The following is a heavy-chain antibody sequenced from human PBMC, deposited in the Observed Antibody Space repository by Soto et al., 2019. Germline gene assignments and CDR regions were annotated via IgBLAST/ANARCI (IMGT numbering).Heavy chain of an antibody. CDR3: ARDLFYCISTSCHPYYYGMDV. Sequence: QVQLVQSGAEVKKPGASVKVSCKASGYTFTSYDINWVRQATGQGLEWMGWMNPNSGNTGYAQKFQGRVTMTRNTSISTAYMELSSLRSEDTAVYYCARDLFYCISTSCHPYYYGMDVWGQGTTVTVSS. CDR1: GYTFTSYD. D-gene: IGHD2-2*01. J-gene: IGHJ6*02. V-gene: IGHV1-8*01. CDR2: MNPNSGNT.